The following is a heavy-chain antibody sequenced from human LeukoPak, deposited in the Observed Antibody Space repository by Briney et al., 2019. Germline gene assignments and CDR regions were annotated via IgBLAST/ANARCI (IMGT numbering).Heavy chain of an antibody. CDR1: GGSFSGYY. CDR3: ARGVRFGELLSNYFDC. D-gene: IGHD3-10*01. J-gene: IGHJ4*02. CDR2: INHSGST. V-gene: IGHV4-34*01. Sequence: PSETLSLTCAVYGGSFSGYYWSWIRQPPGKGLEWIGEINHSGSTNYNPSLKSRVTISVDTSKNQFSLKLSSVTAADTAVYYCARGVRFGELLSNYFDCWGQGTLVTVSS.